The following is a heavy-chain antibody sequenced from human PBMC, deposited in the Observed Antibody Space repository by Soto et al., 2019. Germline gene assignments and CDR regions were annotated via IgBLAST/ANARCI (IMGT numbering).Heavy chain of an antibody. Sequence: ASVKVSCKASGYTFTSYGISWVRQAPGQGLEWMGWINAGNGDTKYSQNFQGRVTIIRDTSASTVYMVLSSLRPEDTAVYYCARDVSSSIDYWGQGTLVTVS. CDR1: GYTFTSYG. V-gene: IGHV1-3*01. D-gene: IGHD6-6*01. CDR2: INAGNGDT. J-gene: IGHJ4*02. CDR3: ARDVSSSIDY.